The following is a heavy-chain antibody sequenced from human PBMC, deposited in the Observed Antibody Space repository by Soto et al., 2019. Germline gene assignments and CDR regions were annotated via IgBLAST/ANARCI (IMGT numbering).Heavy chain of an antibody. J-gene: IGHJ4*02. CDR1: GYTCTSYA. Sequence: QVQLVQSGAEVKEPGASVKVSCKASGYTCTSYAMDRVRQAPGQRLEWMGWINAGNGNTKYSQKFQGRVTITRDTSASTAYMELSSLISEDTAVYYCARDPGYSYGYNWGQGTLVTVSS. CDR2: INAGNGNT. D-gene: IGHD5-18*01. V-gene: IGHV1-3*01. CDR3: ARDPGYSYGYN.